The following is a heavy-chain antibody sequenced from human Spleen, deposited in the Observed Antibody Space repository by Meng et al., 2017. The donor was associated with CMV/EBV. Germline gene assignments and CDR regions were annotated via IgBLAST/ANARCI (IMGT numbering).Heavy chain of an antibody. V-gene: IGHV4-59*01. J-gene: IGHJ3*02. CDR3: AREVYDTSGYHGAFDI. D-gene: IGHD3-22*01. CDR1: GASISSYY. Sequence: SETLSLTCSVPGASISSYYWSWIRQPPGKGLEWIGYMYYTGSTNYNPSLKSRVTISVDRSKNQFSLKLSSVTAADTAVYYCAREVYDTSGYHGAFDIWGQGTMVTVSS. CDR2: MYYTGST.